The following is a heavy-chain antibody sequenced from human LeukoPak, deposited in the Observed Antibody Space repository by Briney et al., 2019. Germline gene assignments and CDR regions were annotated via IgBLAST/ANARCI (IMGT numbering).Heavy chain of an antibody. Sequence: GGSLRLSCAASGFTFSSYSVNWVRQAPGKGLEWVSYISSSSSTIYYADSVKGRFTISRDNAKNSLYLQMNSLRAEDTAVYYCAGTTLVPFGALDYWGQGTLVTVSS. D-gene: IGHD1-26*01. J-gene: IGHJ4*02. V-gene: IGHV3-48*04. CDR2: ISSSSSTI. CDR3: AGTTLVPFGALDY. CDR1: GFTFSSYS.